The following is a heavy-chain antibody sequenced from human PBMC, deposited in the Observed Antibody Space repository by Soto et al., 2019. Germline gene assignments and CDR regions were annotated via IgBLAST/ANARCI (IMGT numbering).Heavy chain of an antibody. CDR3: ARGGCSGGSCYRPFFSY. CDR2: INHSGST. Sequence: QVQLQQWGAGLLKPSETLSLTCAVYGGSFSDYYWSWIRQPPGKGLEWIGEINHSGSTIYNPSLKSRVTMSVDTSKIQFSLNLTSVTAPHTAVYYCARGGCSGGSCYRPFFSYWGQGTLVTVSS. CDR1: GGSFSDYY. J-gene: IGHJ4*02. V-gene: IGHV4-34*02. D-gene: IGHD2-15*01.